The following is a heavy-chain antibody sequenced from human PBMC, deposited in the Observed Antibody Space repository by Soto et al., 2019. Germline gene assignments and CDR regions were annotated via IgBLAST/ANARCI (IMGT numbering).Heavy chain of an antibody. CDR2: VSQVGDNK. V-gene: IGHV3-30-3*01. J-gene: IGHJ6*02. Sequence: QVQLVESGGSVVQPGRSLRLSCAASGFSFNLFTFHWVRQAPGRGLEWVAVVSQVGDNKFYADSVKGRFTISRDDYKNMLYRHMNRVRVDDTAVYYCARGNMDVWGQGTTVTVSS. CDR3: ARGNMDV. CDR1: GFSFNLFT.